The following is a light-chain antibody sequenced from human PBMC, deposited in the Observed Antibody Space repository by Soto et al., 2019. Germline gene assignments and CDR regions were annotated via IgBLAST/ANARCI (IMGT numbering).Light chain of an antibody. Sequence: DSTLTPSPSTLTATVEDRVTITCRASQSISSWLAWYQQKPGKAPKLLIYKASSLESGVPSRFSGSGSGTEFTPTISSLQPDDFATYYCQQYNSYPWTFGQGTKVDTK. CDR2: KAS. CDR1: QSISSW. J-gene: IGKJ1*01. V-gene: IGKV1-5*03. CDR3: QQYNSYPWT.